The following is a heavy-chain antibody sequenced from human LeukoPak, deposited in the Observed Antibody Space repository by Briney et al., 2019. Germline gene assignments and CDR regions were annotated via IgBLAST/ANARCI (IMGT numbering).Heavy chain of an antibody. V-gene: IGHV3-48*01. CDR1: GFTFSTYS. D-gene: IGHD3-10*01. J-gene: IGHJ5*02. CDR2: ISGNSASI. Sequence: GGSLRLSCAASGFTFSTYSMNWARQAPGKGLEWVSYISGNSASIYYADSVKGRFTISRDNAKNSLYLQMNSLRAEDTAVYYCAKEGGSGSYQISWGQGTLVTVSS. CDR3: AKEGGSGSYQIS.